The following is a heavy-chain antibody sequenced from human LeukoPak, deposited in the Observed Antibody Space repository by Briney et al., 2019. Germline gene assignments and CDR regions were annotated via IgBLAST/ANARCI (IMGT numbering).Heavy chain of an antibody. Sequence: SETQSLTCTVSGGSISSSSYYWGWIRQPPGKGLEWIGSIYYSGSTYYNPSLKSRVTISVDTSKNQFSLKLSSVTAADTAVYYCARAPIVGATTGFDYWGQGTLVTVSS. CDR1: GGSISSSSYY. D-gene: IGHD1-26*01. CDR2: IYYSGST. J-gene: IGHJ4*02. CDR3: ARAPIVGATTGFDY. V-gene: IGHV4-39*01.